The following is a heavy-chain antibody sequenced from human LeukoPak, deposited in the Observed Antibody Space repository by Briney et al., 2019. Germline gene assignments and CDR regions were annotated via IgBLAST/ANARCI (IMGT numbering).Heavy chain of an antibody. D-gene: IGHD3-3*01. CDR3: AREGRFDDSFDP. V-gene: IGHV4-39*07. Sequence: PSETLSLTCTVSGGSITGRNSFWGWLRQPPGTGLVWIGSVHSIGSTYYNPSLKSRVTISVDSSRNLFSLHLTSVTAADTAVYYCAREGRFDDSFDPWGQGTLVTVSS. CDR1: GGSITGRNSF. CDR2: VHSIGST. J-gene: IGHJ5*02.